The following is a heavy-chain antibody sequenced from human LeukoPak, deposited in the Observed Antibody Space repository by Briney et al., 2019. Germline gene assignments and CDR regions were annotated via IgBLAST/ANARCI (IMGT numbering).Heavy chain of an antibody. CDR2: ISGYNGNT. CDR3: ARVKAVAGTGVFDI. D-gene: IGHD6-19*01. V-gene: IGHV1-18*01. CDR1: GYTLSSYG. J-gene: IGHJ3*02. Sequence: GASVKVSCKASGYTLSSYGVTWVRQAPGQGLEWVGWISGYNGNTQYAQKLQARVTITTDTSTSTAYMELRSLRSDDTAVYYCARVKAVAGTGVFDIWGQGTMATVSS.